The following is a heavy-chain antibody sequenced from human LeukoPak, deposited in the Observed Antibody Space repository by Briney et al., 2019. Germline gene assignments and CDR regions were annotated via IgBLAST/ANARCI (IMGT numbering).Heavy chain of an antibody. CDR1: GYTFTGYY. V-gene: IGHV1-2*02. CDR2: INPNSGGT. D-gene: IGHD6-19*01. Sequence: ASVKVSCKASGYTFTGYYMHWVRPAAGQGLEWMGCINPNSGGTNYAQKFQGRVTMTRDTSISTAYMELSRLRSDDTAVYYCARPPQASSGWSDPFDYWGQGTLVTVSS. J-gene: IGHJ4*02. CDR3: ARPPQASSGWSDPFDY.